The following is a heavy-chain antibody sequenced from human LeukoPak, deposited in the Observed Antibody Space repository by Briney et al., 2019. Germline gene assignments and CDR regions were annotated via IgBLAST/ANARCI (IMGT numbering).Heavy chain of an antibody. Sequence: PSETLSLTCTVSGGSISSYNWSWIRQPPGKGLEWVGYIYYSGSTNYNPSLKSRVTISVDTSKNQFSLKLSSVTAADTAVYYCARQEQWLATYYFDYWGQGTLVTVSS. D-gene: IGHD6-19*01. V-gene: IGHV4-59*01. CDR3: ARQEQWLATYYFDY. J-gene: IGHJ4*02. CDR2: IYYSGST. CDR1: GGSISSYN.